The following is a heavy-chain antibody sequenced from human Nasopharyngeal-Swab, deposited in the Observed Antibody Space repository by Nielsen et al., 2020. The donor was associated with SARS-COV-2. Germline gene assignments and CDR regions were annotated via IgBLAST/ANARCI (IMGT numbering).Heavy chain of an antibody. CDR3: ARVRAHIVVVIANDAFDI. V-gene: IGHV1-18*01. D-gene: IGHD2-21*01. CDR1: GYTFTSYG. J-gene: IGHJ3*02. CDR2: ISAYNGNT. Sequence: ASVKVTCKGSGYTFTSYGISWVRQAPGQGLEWMGWISAYNGNTNYAQKLQSRVTMTTDTSTSTAYMELRSMRSDDTAVYYCARVRAHIVVVIANDAFDIWGQGTMVTVSS.